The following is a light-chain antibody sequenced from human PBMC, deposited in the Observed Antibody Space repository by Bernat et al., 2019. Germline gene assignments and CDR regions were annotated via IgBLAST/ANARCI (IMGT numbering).Light chain of an antibody. CDR2: RST. V-gene: IGLV10-54*04. CDR3: SAWDSSLSAVV. J-gene: IGLJ2*01. CDR1: SNNVGYQG. Sequence: QAGLTQPPSVSKGLRQTATLPCTGNSNNVGYQGAVWLQQHQGHPPKLLSYRSTNRPSGISERLAASRSGNTASLTITGLQPEDEADYYCSAWDSSLSAVVFGGGTKLTVL.